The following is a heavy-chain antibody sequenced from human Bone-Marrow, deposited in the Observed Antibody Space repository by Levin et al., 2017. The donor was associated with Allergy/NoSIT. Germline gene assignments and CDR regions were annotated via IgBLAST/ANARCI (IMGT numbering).Heavy chain of an antibody. V-gene: IGHV3-30*18. CDR2: ISYDGSNK. D-gene: IGHD5-18*01. Sequence: PGGSLRLSCAASGFTFSSYGMHWVRQAPGKGLEWVAAISYDGSNKYYADSVKGRFTISRDNSKNTLYLQMNSLRAEDTAVYYCAKDSRLWLLGWFDPWGQGTLVTVSS. J-gene: IGHJ5*02. CDR3: AKDSRLWLLGWFDP. CDR1: GFTFSSYG.